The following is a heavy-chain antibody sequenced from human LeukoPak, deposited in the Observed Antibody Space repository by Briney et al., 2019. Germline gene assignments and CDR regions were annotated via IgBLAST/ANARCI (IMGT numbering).Heavy chain of an antibody. D-gene: IGHD4-17*01. CDR1: GGSFRGNY. CDR3: ARVGVTTLNAFDI. CDR2: INHSGST. V-gene: IGHV4-34*01. Sequence: SETLSLTCAVYGGSFRGNYWSWIRQPPGKGLERIGEINHSGSTNYNPSLKSRVTISVDTSKNQFSLKLSSVTAADTAVYYCARVGVTTLNAFDIWGQGTMVTVSS. J-gene: IGHJ3*02.